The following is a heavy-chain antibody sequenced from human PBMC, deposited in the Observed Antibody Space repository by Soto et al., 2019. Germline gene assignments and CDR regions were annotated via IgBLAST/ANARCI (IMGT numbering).Heavy chain of an antibody. CDR2: IFYSGST. CDR1: GGSVRSGSYY. Sequence: SETLSLSCTVSGGSVRSGSYYWSWIRQPPGKGLEWIGSIFYSGSTYYNPSLKSRVTISVDTSKNQFSLKLSSVTAADTAVYYCARRYGSAFDIWGQGTMVTVSS. J-gene: IGHJ3*02. D-gene: IGHD3-10*01. CDR3: ARRYGSAFDI. V-gene: IGHV4-39*07.